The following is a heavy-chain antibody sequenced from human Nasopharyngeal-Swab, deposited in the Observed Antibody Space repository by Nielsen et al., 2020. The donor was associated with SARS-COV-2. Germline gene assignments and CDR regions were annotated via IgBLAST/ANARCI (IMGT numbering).Heavy chain of an antibody. CDR2: IYGGDST. CDR3: ASSPSRGWYEYHLDN. J-gene: IGHJ4*02. Sequence: VRQAPGKGLEWVSVIYGGDSTYYADSVRGRFTVTRHISENTLYLQMNSLRAEDTAVYYWASSPSRGWYEYHLDNWGQGTLVTVSS. V-gene: IGHV3-53*04. D-gene: IGHD6-19*01.